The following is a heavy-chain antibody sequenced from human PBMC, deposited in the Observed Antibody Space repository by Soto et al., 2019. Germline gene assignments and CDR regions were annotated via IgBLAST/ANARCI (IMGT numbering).Heavy chain of an antibody. D-gene: IGHD1-20*01. CDR2: ISYDGSNK. Sequence: QVQLVESGGGVVQPGRSLRLSCAASGFTFSSYGMHWVRQAPGKGLEWVAVISYDGSNKYYADSVKGRFTISRDNSKNTLYLQMNSLRAEDTAVYYYANPGITGTTRTPMGAFDIWGQGTMVTVSS. CDR3: ANPGITGTTRTPMGAFDI. CDR1: GFTFSSYG. V-gene: IGHV3-30*18. J-gene: IGHJ3*02.